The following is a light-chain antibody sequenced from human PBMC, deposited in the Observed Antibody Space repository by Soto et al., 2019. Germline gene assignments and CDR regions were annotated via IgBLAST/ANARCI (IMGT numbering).Light chain of an antibody. J-gene: IGKJ4*01. CDR2: GAS. CDR3: QQYGSSPRT. CDR1: QRVSSGY. Sequence: EIVLTQSPGTLSLSPGERATLSCRASQRVSSGYLAWYQQKPGQAPRLLIYGASSRATSIPDRFSGSGSGTDFTLTISRLEPEDFAVYYCQQYGSSPRTFGGGTKVEIK. V-gene: IGKV3-20*01.